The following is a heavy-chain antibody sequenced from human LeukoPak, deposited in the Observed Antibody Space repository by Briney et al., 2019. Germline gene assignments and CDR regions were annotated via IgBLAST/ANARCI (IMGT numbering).Heavy chain of an antibody. CDR1: GGTFSSYA. D-gene: IGHD2-2*03. V-gene: IGHV1-69*13. CDR2: IIPIFGTA. CDR3: ARESAGYCSSTSCYRDAFDI. Sequence: SVKVSCKASGGTFSSYAISWVRQAPGQGLEWMGGIIPIFGTANYAQKFQGRVTITADESTRTAYMELSSLRSEDTAVYYCARESAGYCSSTSCYRDAFDIWGQGTMVTVSS. J-gene: IGHJ3*02.